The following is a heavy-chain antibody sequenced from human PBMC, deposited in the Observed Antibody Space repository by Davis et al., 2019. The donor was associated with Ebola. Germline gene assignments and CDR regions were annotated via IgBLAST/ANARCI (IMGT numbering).Heavy chain of an antibody. J-gene: IGHJ5*02. D-gene: IGHD6-13*01. Sequence: GGSLRLSCAASGFTFSSYSMNWVRQAPGKGLEWVSSISSSSSYIYYADSLKGRFTISRDNAKNSLYLQMNSLRAEDTAVYYCARSPPFYSSSSGWFDPWGQGTLVTVSS. CDR3: ARSPPFYSSSSGWFDP. CDR1: GFTFSSYS. CDR2: ISSSSSYI. V-gene: IGHV3-21*01.